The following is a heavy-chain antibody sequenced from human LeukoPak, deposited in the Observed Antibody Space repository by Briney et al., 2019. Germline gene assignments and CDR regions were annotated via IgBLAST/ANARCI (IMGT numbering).Heavy chain of an antibody. CDR1: GYTFTSYG. CDR2: ISAYNGNT. D-gene: IGHD4-17*01. Sequence: ASVKVSCKASGYTFTSYGISWVRQAPGQGLEWMGWISAYNGNTNYAQKLQGRVTMTTDTSTSTAYMELRSLRSDDTAVYYCAITTVTGYYYYYMDVWGKGTTVTVSS. CDR3: AITTVTGYYYYYMDV. J-gene: IGHJ6*03. V-gene: IGHV1-18*01.